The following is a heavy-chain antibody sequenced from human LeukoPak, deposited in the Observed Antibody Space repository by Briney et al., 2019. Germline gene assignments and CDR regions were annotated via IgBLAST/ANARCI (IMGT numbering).Heavy chain of an antibody. CDR3: ARALVAGVTLNALDI. D-gene: IGHD2-15*01. V-gene: IGHV3-21*01. CDR1: GFTFSGYS. Sequence: GGSLRLSCAASGFTFSGYSMNWVRQAPGKGLEWVSSISSSSSYIYYADSVKGRFTISRDNAKKTLYVQMNSLRAEDTAVYYCARALVAGVTLNALDIWGQGTMVTVSS. CDR2: ISSSSSYI. J-gene: IGHJ3*02.